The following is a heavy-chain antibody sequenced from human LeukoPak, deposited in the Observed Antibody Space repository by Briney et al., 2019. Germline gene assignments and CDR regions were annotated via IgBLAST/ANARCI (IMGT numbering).Heavy chain of an antibody. CDR2: IDPENDKT. J-gene: IGHJ3*02. Sequence: GASVKISCKASGYSFTDYYLHWVRQAPGKGLEWLGRIDPENDKTISAEKLQGRVTMTTDTSRDTAHMQLTRLRSEDTAIYYCATGSGQSIDAFDIWGQGTLVTVSS. CDR1: GYSFTDYY. V-gene: IGHV1-69-2*01. CDR3: ATGSGQSIDAFDI.